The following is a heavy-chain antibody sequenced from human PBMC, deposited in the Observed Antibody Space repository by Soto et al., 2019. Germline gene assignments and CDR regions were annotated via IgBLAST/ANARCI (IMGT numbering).Heavy chain of an antibody. D-gene: IGHD6-19*01. V-gene: IGHV4-39*01. CDR3: VRRQWLPISDS. CDR1: GGSITESSYY. CDR2: VDYSGRT. J-gene: IGHJ4*02. Sequence: PSETLSLTCSVSGGSITESSYYWGWIRQPPGKGLEWIGSVDYSGRTYYNPSLKSRATISADTSKNQFSLKLSSLTAADTAVYYCVRRQWLPISDSWGQGILVTVSP.